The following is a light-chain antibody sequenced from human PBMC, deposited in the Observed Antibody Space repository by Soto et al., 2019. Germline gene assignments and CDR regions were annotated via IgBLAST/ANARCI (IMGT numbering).Light chain of an antibody. CDR2: GAS. Sequence: IVLRQSPGTRSLSPGDKDTLSCRASQSVSTSYLAWYQQKPGQAPRLLIYGASSRATGIPDRFSGSGSGTDFTLTISGLEPEDFAVYYCQQYGNSRGTFGQGTKVDIK. CDR3: QQYGNSRGT. CDR1: QSVSTSY. V-gene: IGKV3-20*01. J-gene: IGKJ1*01.